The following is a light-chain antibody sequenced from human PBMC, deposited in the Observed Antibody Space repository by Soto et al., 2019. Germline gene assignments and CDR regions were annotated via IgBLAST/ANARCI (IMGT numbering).Light chain of an antibody. CDR3: LQYNSYWT. CDR2: KAS. CDR1: QSIDTW. J-gene: IGKJ1*01. Sequence: DIQRTQSPSTLSASVGDRVTITCRASQSIDTWVAWDQQKPGKAPKLLIYKASTLQGGVPSRFSGSGSGTEFHLTISSLQPDDFATYHCLQYNSYWTFGQGTKVDIK. V-gene: IGKV1-5*03.